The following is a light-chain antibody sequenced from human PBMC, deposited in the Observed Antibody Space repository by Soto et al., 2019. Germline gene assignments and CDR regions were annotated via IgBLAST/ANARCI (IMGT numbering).Light chain of an antibody. Sequence: QSALTQPPSVSGSPGQSVTISCTGTSSDVGGYNYVSWYQQHPGKAPKLMIYDVSNRPSGVSIRFSGSKSGNTASLTISGLQAEDEADDYYSSYTSSSRPYVVFGGGTKLTVL. CDR3: SSYTSSSRPYVV. CDR2: DVS. J-gene: IGLJ2*01. CDR1: SSDVGGYNY. V-gene: IGLV2-14*01.